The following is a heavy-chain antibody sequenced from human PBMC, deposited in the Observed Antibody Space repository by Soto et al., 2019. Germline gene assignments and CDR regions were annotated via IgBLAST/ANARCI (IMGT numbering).Heavy chain of an antibody. J-gene: IGHJ6*02. D-gene: IGHD4-17*01. CDR1: GFTFSNAW. Sequence: GGSLRLSCAASGFTFSNAWMNWVRQAPGKGLEWVGRIKSKTDGGTTDYAAPVKGRFTISRDDSKNTLYLQMNSLKTEDTAVYYCTTEGDYTPQYYHYYGLDVWGQGTTVTVSS. V-gene: IGHV3-15*07. CDR2: IKSKTDGGTT. CDR3: TTEGDYTPQYYHYYGLDV.